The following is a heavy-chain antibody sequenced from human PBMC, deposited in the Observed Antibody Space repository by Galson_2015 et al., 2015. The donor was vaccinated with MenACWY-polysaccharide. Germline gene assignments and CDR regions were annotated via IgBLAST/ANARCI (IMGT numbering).Heavy chain of an antibody. Sequence: SETLSLTCTVSGGSISSYYWTWIRQPAGKGLEWIGRINTSGYAIYNPSLKSRVTMSRDTSKNQFFLKLTSVTAADTAVFYRARDRWELNGFDVWGQGTMVTVSS. V-gene: IGHV4-4*07. J-gene: IGHJ3*01. CDR1: GGSISSYY. D-gene: IGHD1-26*01. CDR3: ARDRWELNGFDV. CDR2: INTSGYA.